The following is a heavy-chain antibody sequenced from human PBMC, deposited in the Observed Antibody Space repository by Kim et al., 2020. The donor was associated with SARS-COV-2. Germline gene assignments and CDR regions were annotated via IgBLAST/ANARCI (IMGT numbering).Heavy chain of an antibody. CDR3: LNGWWGLIGYV. D-gene: IGHD2-15*01. Sequence: GGSLRLSCTTSGFTFTGDWMSWVRQAPGKGLEWVSSIDGRDEATNNVNSAKGRISISSAGSNTTTNLSMTSFRAYNTAVDYCLNGWWGLIGYVWG. CDR1: GFTFTGDW. J-gene: IGHJ6*01. V-gene: IGHV3-23*01. CDR2: IDGRDEAT.